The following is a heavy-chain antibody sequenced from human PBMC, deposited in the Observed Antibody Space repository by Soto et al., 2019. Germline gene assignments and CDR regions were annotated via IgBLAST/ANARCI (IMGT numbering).Heavy chain of an antibody. V-gene: IGHV3-9*01. CDR1: GFTFDDYA. CDR2: ISWNSGRI. D-gene: IGHD6-6*01. CDR3: TKGRTYSTSSDFDY. J-gene: IGHJ4*02. Sequence: GGSLRLSCAASGFTFDDYAMHWVRQTPGKGLEWVSGISWNSGRIGYADSVKGRLTISRDNAKNSLYLQMNSLRAEDTALYYCTKGRTYSTSSDFDYWGQGTLVTVSS.